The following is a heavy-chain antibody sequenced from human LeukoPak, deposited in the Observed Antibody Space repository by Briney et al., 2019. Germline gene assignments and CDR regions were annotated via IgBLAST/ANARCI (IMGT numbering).Heavy chain of an antibody. CDR1: GYTFTGYY. CDR2: INPNSGGT. D-gene: IGHD1-26*01. CDR3: AREWELLRKYLYH. Sequence: ASVKVSCKASGYTFTGYYLHWVRQAPGQGLDWMGWINPNSGGTTYAQNFKGRVTMTWDTSISTAYMELSRLRSDDTAVYYCAREWELLRKYLYHWGQGTLVTVSS. J-gene: IGHJ1*01. V-gene: IGHV1-2*02.